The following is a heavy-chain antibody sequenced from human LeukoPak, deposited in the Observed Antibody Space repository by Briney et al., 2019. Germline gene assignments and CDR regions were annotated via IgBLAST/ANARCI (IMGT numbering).Heavy chain of an antibody. J-gene: IGHJ6*02. CDR3: AKDKVVRVSRGLAISRDYYYGMDV. V-gene: IGHV3-20*04. CDR1: GFTFDDYG. Sequence: GGSLRLSCAASGFTFDDYGMSWVRQAPGKGLEWISGVNWNGGSTGYADSVKGRFTISRDNAKNSLYLRMNSLRAEDTALYYCAKDKVVRVSRGLAISRDYYYGMDVWGQGTTVTVSS. CDR2: VNWNGGST. D-gene: IGHD2-15*01.